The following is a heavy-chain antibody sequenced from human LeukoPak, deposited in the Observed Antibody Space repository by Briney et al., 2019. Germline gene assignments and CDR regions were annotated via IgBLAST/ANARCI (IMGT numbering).Heavy chain of an antibody. CDR3: ATQPCSGGRCYLLH. V-gene: IGHV3-30*04. Sequence: PGRSLRLSCAASGFTFSSYAMHWVRRAPGKGLEWVAVTSFDGSDKFYADSVKGRFTISRDNSKNTLYLQLNSPRTEDTAVYYCATQPCSGGRCYLLHWGQGTLVTVSS. D-gene: IGHD2-15*01. CDR1: GFTFSSYA. CDR2: TSFDGSDK. J-gene: IGHJ4*02.